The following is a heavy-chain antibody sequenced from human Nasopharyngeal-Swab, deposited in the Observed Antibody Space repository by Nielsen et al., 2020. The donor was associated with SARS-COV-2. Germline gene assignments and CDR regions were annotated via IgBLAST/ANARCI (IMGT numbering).Heavy chain of an antibody. V-gene: IGHV3-64*02. CDR2: ISGNGDRT. CDR1: GFIFSHSG. CDR3: ARVSGGSLKNSFDL. Sequence: GGSLRLSCAASGFIFSHSGIHWVRQAPGKGLEYLSSISGNGDRTYYVESVKGRFTISRDDSKNTMYLQMDNLRIEDTAVYFCARVSGGSLKNSFDLWGQGTRVTVSS. J-gene: IGHJ3*01. D-gene: IGHD3-16*01.